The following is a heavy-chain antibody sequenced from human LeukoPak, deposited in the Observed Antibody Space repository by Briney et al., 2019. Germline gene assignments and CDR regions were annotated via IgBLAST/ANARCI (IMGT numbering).Heavy chain of an antibody. Sequence: SETLSLICAVYGRSFSGYYWSWIRQPPGKGLEWIGEINHSGSTNYNPSLKSRVTISVDTSKNQFSLKLSSVTAADTAVYYCERGGYYRSERPRFDPCGQGTLVTVSP. D-gene: IGHD3-10*01. V-gene: IGHV4-34*01. J-gene: IGHJ5*02. CDR2: INHSGST. CDR1: GRSFSGYY. CDR3: ERGGYYRSERPRFDP.